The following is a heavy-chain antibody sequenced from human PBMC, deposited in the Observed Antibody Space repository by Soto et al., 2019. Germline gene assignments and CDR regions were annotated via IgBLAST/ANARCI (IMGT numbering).Heavy chain of an antibody. CDR1: GSTFSSYA. Sequence: ASVKVSCKASGSTFSSYAISWVRQAPGQGLEWMGGIIPILGIANYAQKFQGRVTITADKSTSTAYMELSSLRSEDTAVYYCASELSGSYYDYWGQGTLVTVSS. CDR3: ASELSGSYYDY. J-gene: IGHJ4*02. CDR2: IIPILGIA. V-gene: IGHV1-69*10. D-gene: IGHD1-26*01.